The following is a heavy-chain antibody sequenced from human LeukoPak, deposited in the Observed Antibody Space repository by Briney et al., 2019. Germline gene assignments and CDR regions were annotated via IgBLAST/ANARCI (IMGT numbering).Heavy chain of an antibody. D-gene: IGHD6-19*01. CDR1: GFTFSSYA. CDR3: AKGEGASGWYFDY. CDR2: ISYDGSNK. Sequence: PGRSLRLSCAASGFTFSSYAMHWVRQAPGKGLEWVAVISYDGSNKYYADSVKGRFTISRDNSKNTLYLQMNSLRAEDTAVYYCAKGEGASGWYFDYWGQGTLVTVSS. J-gene: IGHJ4*02. V-gene: IGHV3-30*04.